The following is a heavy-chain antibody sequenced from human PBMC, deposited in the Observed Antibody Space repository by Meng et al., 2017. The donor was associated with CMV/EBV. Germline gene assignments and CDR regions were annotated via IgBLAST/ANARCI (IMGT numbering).Heavy chain of an antibody. D-gene: IGHD2-15*01. V-gene: IGHV4-34*01. CDR1: GGSVSGYY. Sequence: QVQLRPGGGGLLTPSEPLSLPCAVDGGSVSGYYWSWIRQPPGKGLEWIGEINHSGSTNYNPSLKSRVTISVDTSKNQFSLKLSSVTAADTAVYYCASSLTYPDYWGQGTLVTVSS. J-gene: IGHJ4*02. CDR3: ASSLTYPDY. CDR2: INHSGST.